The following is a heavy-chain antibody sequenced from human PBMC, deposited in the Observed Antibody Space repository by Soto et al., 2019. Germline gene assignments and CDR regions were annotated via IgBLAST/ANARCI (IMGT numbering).Heavy chain of an antibody. V-gene: IGHV4-59*01. CDR2: IYYSGST. CDR1: GGSISSYY. J-gene: IGHJ5*02. Sequence: SETLSLTCTVSGGSISSYYWSWIRQPPGKGLEWIGYIYYSGSTNYNPSLKSRVTISVDTSKNQFSLKLSSVTAADTAVCYCARQRGVDFWSGYYLPSNWFDPWGQGTLVTVSS. D-gene: IGHD3-3*01. CDR3: ARQRGVDFWSGYYLPSNWFDP.